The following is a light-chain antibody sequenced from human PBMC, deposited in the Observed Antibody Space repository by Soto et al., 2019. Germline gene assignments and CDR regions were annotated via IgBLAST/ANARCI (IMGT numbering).Light chain of an antibody. V-gene: IGLV1-44*01. Sequence: QSVLNQPPSASGTPGQRVTIFCSGSSSNIGSNTVNWYQQFPGTAPKLLIYSNFQRPSGVPDRFSGSKSGTSASLAISGLQSADEADFYCAAWDDSLNGYVFGTGTKLTVL. CDR2: SNF. J-gene: IGLJ1*01. CDR1: SSNIGSNT. CDR3: AAWDDSLNGYV.